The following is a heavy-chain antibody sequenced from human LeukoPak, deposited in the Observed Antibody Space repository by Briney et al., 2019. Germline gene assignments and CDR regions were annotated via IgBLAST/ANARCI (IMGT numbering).Heavy chain of an antibody. D-gene: IGHD1-7*01. CDR3: ARWGGTYDAFDI. J-gene: IGHJ3*02. CDR1: GGSISNYY. Sequence: SETLSLTCTVSGGSISNYYWSWIRQPPGKGLDWIGYVYYSGSTNYNPALKSRVTISVDTSKNQFSLKLSSVTAADTAVYYCARWGGTYDAFDIWGQGTMVTVSS. CDR2: VYYSGST. V-gene: IGHV4-59*01.